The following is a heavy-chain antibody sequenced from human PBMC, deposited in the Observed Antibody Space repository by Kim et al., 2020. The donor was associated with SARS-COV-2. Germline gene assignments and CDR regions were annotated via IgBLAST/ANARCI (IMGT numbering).Heavy chain of an antibody. Sequence: SETLSLTCTVSGGSISSSSYYWGWIRQPPGKGLEWIGSIYYSGSTYYNPSLKSRVTISVDTSKNQFSLKLSSVTAADTAVYYCARPSSTSYGYGENWFDPWGQGTLVTVSS. CDR1: GGSISSSSYY. V-gene: IGHV4-39*01. CDR3: ARPSSTSYGYGENWFDP. CDR2: IYYSGST. J-gene: IGHJ5*02. D-gene: IGHD5-18*01.